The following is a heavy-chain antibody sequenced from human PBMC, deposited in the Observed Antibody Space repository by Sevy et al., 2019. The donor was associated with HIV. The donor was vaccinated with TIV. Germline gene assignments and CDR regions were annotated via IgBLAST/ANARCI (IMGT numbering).Heavy chain of an antibody. V-gene: IGHV3-20*04. CDR3: ARSLPSVYDPTAGVHDY. CDR1: GFTFDDYG. CDR2: INWHGTST. D-gene: IGHD3-22*01. Sequence: GGSLRLSCVASGFTFDDYGMSWVRQAPGKGLEWVSGINWHGTSTGYADSVKGRFTVSRDNAKNSLYLQMNNLRAEDMALYYCARSLPSVYDPTAGVHDYWGQGTLVTVSS. J-gene: IGHJ4*02.